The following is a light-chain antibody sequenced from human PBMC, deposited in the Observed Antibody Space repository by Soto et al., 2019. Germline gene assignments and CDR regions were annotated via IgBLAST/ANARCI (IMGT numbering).Light chain of an antibody. Sequence: EIVLTQSPGTLSLSPGERATLSCRASQSVSNNYLAWYQQKPGQAPRVLIYDASSRATGIPDRFSGSGSGTDFTLTISRLEPEDFAVYYCQQYSSTPLTFGGGTKVEIK. CDR3: QQYSSTPLT. V-gene: IGKV3-20*01. CDR1: QSVSNNY. CDR2: DAS. J-gene: IGKJ4*01.